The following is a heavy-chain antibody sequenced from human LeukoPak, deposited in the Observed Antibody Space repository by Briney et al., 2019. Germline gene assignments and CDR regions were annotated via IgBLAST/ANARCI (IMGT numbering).Heavy chain of an antibody. Sequence: SVKVSCKASGGTFSSYAISWVRQAPGQGLEGMGGIIPIFGTANYAQKFQGRVTITADESTSTAYMELSSLRSEDTAVYYCARIVGTTGDAFDIWGQGTMVTVSS. V-gene: IGHV1-69*13. J-gene: IGHJ3*02. CDR3: ARIVGTTGDAFDI. CDR2: IIPIFGTA. CDR1: GGTFSSYA. D-gene: IGHD1-1*01.